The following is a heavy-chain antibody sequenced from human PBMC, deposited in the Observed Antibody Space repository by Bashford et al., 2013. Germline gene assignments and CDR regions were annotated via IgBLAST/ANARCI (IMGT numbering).Heavy chain of an antibody. D-gene: IGHD6-19*01. CDR2: IGNKAYSSTT. CDR1: VAPSAGLIPT. J-gene: IGHJ4*02. V-gene: IGHV3-72*01. CDR3: ARVGYSSPVDY. Sequence: LSLTCAVSVAPSAGLIPTGAGSAQPPGKGLEWVGRIGNKAYSSTTEYAASVKGRFIVSRDDSRNSLYLQMNSLKTEDTAVYYCARVGYSSPVDYWGQGTLVTVSS.